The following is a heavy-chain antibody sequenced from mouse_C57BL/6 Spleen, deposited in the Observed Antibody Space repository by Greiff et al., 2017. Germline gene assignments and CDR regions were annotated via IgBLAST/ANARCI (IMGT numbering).Heavy chain of an antibody. D-gene: IGHD1-1*01. J-gene: IGHJ2*01. V-gene: IGHV1-53*01. CDR3: ARVGYYYCSFDY. CDR1: GYTFTSYW. CDR2: INPSNGGT. Sequence: VQLQQPGTELVKPGASVKLSCKASGYTFTSYWMHWVKQRPGQGLEWIGNINPSNGGTNYNEKFKSKATLTVDKSSSTAYMQLSSLTSSDSSVYYCARVGYYYCSFDYWGQGTTLTVSS.